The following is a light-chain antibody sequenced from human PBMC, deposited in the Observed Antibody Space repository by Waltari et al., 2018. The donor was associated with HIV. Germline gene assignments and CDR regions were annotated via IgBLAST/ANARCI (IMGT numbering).Light chain of an antibody. V-gene: IGLV3-21*02. J-gene: IGLJ1*01. CDR2: DYR. Sequence: SYVLTQPPSVPVAPGQTARITCGGHDIGSQSVQWYQQKPGQAPVLVVYDYRDRPSGIPERVSGSNFGSTATLTISRVEAGDEADYYCQVWHRDSEHYVFGTGTKVTVL. CDR3: QVWHRDSEHYV. CDR1: DIGSQS.